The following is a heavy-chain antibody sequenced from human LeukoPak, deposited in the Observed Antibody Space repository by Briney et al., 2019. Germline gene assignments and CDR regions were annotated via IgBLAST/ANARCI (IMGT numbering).Heavy chain of an antibody. V-gene: IGHV4-4*02. CDR3: ARESDYGDYEY. J-gene: IGHJ4*02. CDR1: GGSISSSNW. CDR2: IYHSGST. D-gene: IGHD4-17*01. Sequence: SETLSLTCAVSGGSISSSNWWSWVRQPPGKGLEWIGEIYHSGSTNYNPSLKGRVTISVDKSKNQFSLKLSSVTAADTAVYYCARESDYGDYEYWGQGTLVTVSS.